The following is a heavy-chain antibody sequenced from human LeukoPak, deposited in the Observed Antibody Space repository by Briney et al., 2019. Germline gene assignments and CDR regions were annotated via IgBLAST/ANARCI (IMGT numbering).Heavy chain of an antibody. CDR2: MNPNSGNT. V-gene: IGHV1-8*01. D-gene: IGHD6-13*01. J-gene: IGHJ4*02. CDR1: GYTSTSYD. CDR3: ARATIAAAGQTPFDY. Sequence: ASVKVSCKASGYTSTSYDINWVRQAAGQGLEWMGWMNPNSGNTGYAQKFQGRVTMTRNTSISTAYMELSSLRSEDTAVYYCARATIAAAGQTPFDYWGQGTLVTVSS.